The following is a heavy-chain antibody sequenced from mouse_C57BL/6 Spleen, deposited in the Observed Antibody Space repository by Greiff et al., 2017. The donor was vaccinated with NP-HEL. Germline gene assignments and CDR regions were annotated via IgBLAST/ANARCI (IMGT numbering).Heavy chain of an antibody. D-gene: IGHD1-1*01. CDR1: GYTFTSYG. CDR3: ARRGYGSSYGYFDV. J-gene: IGHJ1*03. V-gene: IGHV1-81*01. CDR2: IYPRSGNT. Sequence: VQLQESGAELARPGASVKLSCKASGYTFTSYGISWVKQRTGQGLEWIGEIYPRSGNTYYNEKFKGKATLTADKSSSTAYMELRSLTSEDSAVYFCARRGYGSSYGYFDVWGTATTVTVA.